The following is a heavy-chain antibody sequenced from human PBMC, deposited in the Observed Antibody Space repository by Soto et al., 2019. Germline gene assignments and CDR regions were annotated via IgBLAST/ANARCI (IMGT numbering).Heavy chain of an antibody. Sequence: QVQLVESGGGVVQPGTSLRLSCVGSGFTFRSYVIHWVRQAPGKGLEWVALTSYDGSNNFYGDSVKGRFTISRDNSRNTVELQXXSLRLEDTALYYCARWGTTGGLDVWGQGXLVSVSS. CDR2: TSYDGSNN. V-gene: IGHV3-33*05. CDR1: GFTFRSYV. D-gene: IGHD3-16*01. CDR3: ARWGTTGGLDV. J-gene: IGHJ1*01.